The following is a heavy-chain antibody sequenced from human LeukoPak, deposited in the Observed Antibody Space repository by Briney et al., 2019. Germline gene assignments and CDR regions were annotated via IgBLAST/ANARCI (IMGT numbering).Heavy chain of an antibody. Sequence: SSETLSLTCTVSGGSISSGNYYWSWIRQHPGKGLEWIGYIHHSGSTSYNPSLKSRVIISVDTSKNQFSLKLNSVTAADKAVYYCATYGSGSYRFAPWGQGTLVTVYS. CDR1: GGSISSGNYY. J-gene: IGHJ5*02. V-gene: IGHV4-31*03. CDR2: IHHSGST. CDR3: ATYGSGSYRFAP. D-gene: IGHD3-10*01.